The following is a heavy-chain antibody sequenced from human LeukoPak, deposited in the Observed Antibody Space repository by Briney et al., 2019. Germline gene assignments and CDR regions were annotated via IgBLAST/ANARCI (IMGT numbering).Heavy chain of an antibody. Sequence: GGSLRLSCAASGFTFSDYYMSWIRQAPGKGLEWVSYISGSGSTIYYADSVKGRFTISRDNAKNSLYLQMNSLRAEDTAVYYCASRRITGTTGYWGQGTLVTVSS. J-gene: IGHJ4*02. V-gene: IGHV3-11*04. CDR2: ISGSGSTI. D-gene: IGHD1-7*01. CDR3: ASRRITGTTGY. CDR1: GFTFSDYY.